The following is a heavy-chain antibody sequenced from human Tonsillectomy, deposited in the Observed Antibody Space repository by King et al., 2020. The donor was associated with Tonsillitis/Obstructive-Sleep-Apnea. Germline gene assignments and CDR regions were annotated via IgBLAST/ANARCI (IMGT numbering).Heavy chain of an antibody. V-gene: IGHV3-48*02. D-gene: IGHD3-3*02. J-gene: IGHJ4*02. CDR2: IGSSGSTV. Sequence: QLVQSGGGLVQPGGSLRLSCAASGFIFSSYTMNWVRQAPGKGLECVSYIGSSGSTVYYADSVKGRFTISRDNGKNSMYLQMNSLRDEDTAVYYCARDRPHFYWGQGTLVTVSS. CDR3: ARDRPHFY. CDR1: GFIFSSYT.